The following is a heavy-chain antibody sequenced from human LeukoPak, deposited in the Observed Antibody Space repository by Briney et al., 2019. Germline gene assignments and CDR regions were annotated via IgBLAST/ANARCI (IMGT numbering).Heavy chain of an antibody. V-gene: IGHV1-8*03. D-gene: IGHD6-13*01. CDR2: MNPNSGNT. CDR1: GYTFTSYD. Sequence: GATVKVSCKASGYTFTSYDINWVRQATGQGLEWMGWMNPNSGNTGYAQKFQGRVTITRNTSISTAYMELSSLRSEDTAVYYCARDTAAAGRGFDYWGQGTLVTVSS. J-gene: IGHJ4*02. CDR3: ARDTAAAGRGFDY.